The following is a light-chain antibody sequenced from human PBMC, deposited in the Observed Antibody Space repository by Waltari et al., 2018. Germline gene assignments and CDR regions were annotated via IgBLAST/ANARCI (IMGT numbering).Light chain of an antibody. Sequence: QSVLTQPPSASGTPGQRVTIPCSGSSSTIGSNYVYWYQQLPGTAPKLLIYRNNQRPSGVPDRFSGSKSGTSASLAISGLRSEDEADYYCAAWDDSLVFGGGTKLTVL. CDR3: AAWDDSLV. V-gene: IGLV1-47*01. CDR1: SSTIGSNY. J-gene: IGLJ3*02. CDR2: RNN.